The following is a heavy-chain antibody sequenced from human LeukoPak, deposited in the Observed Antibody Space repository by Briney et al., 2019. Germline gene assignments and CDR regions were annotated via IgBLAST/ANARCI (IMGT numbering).Heavy chain of an antibody. J-gene: IGHJ6*04. CDR1: GFTFSSYW. V-gene: IGHV3-7*01. D-gene: IGHD6-25*01. CDR2: IKQDGSEK. CDR3: ARDGTPIYSNGWVYMDV. Sequence: GGSLRLSCAASGFTFSSYWTSWVRQAPGKGLEWVANIKQDGSEKYYVDSVKGRFTISRDNAKNSLYLQMSNLRGEDTALYYCARDGTPIYSNGWVYMDVWGKGTTVTISS.